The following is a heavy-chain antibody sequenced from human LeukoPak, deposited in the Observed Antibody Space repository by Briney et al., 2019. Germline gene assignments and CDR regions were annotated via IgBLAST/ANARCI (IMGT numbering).Heavy chain of an antibody. D-gene: IGHD4-17*01. CDR3: ARHRGLSGDYFFDY. Sequence: PSETLSLTCTVSGGSISSSSYYWGWIRQPPGKGLEWIGSIYYSGSTYYNPSLKSRVTISVDTSKNQFSLKLSSVTAADTAVYYCARHRGLSGDYFFDYWGQGTLVTVSS. CDR1: GGSISSSSYY. CDR2: IYYSGST. J-gene: IGHJ4*02. V-gene: IGHV4-39*01.